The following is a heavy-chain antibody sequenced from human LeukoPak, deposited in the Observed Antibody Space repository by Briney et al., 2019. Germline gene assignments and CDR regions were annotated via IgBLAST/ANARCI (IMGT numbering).Heavy chain of an antibody. CDR1: GFTFSSYS. CDR3: ARAGLDSGSYFTDY. J-gene: IGHJ4*02. D-gene: IGHD1-26*01. Sequence: PGGSLRLSCAVSGFTFSSYSMNWVRQAPGKGLEWVSSISSSSRYTYYADSVKGRFTISRDNAKNSLYLQMNSLRAEDTAVYYCARAGLDSGSYFTDYWGQGTLVTVSS. CDR2: ISSSSRYT. V-gene: IGHV3-21*01.